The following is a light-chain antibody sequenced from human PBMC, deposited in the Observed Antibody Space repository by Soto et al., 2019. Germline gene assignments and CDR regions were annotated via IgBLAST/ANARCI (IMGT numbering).Light chain of an antibody. CDR2: SNN. CDR1: SSNIGSNT. CDR3: STWDHSLNGMV. V-gene: IGLV1-44*01. Sequence: QSVLTQPPSASGTPGQRVTISCSGSSSNIGSNTVNWYQQLPGSAPRLLMYSNNQRPSGVPDRFSGSKSGTSAPLAISGLQSEDAADYYCSTWDHSLNGMVFGGGTKLTVL. J-gene: IGLJ2*01.